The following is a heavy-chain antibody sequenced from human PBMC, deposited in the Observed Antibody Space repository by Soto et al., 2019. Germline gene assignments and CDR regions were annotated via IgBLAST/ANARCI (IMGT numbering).Heavy chain of an antibody. J-gene: IGHJ3*02. CDR2: ISGSGGST. CDR3: AKERGYCSGGSCYLAFPLDAFDI. V-gene: IGHV3-23*01. D-gene: IGHD2-15*01. Sequence: PGGSLRLSCAASGFTFSSYAMSWVRQAPGKGLEWVSAISGSGGSTYYADSVKGRFTISRDNSKNTLYLQMNSLRAEDTAVYYCAKERGYCSGGSCYLAFPLDAFDIWGQGTMVTVSS. CDR1: GFTFSSYA.